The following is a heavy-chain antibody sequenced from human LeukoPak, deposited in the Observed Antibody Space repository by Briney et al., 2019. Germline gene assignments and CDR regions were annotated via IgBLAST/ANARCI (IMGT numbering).Heavy chain of an antibody. D-gene: IGHD6-13*01. Sequence: PSETLSLTCAVYGGSFSGYYWSWIRQPPGKGLEWIGEINHSGGTNYNPSLKSRVTISVDTSKNQFSLKLSSVTAADTAVYYCARHVDIAAAGDARFDYWGQGTLVTVSS. CDR1: GGSFSGYY. V-gene: IGHV4-34*01. CDR2: INHSGGT. CDR3: ARHVDIAAAGDARFDY. J-gene: IGHJ4*02.